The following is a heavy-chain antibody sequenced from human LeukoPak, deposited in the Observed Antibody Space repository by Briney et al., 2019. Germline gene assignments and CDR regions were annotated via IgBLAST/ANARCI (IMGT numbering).Heavy chain of an antibody. D-gene: IGHD4-17*01. J-gene: IGHJ6*02. CDR3: ARVGSTVTTYYYGMDV. CDR2: ISYDGSNK. Sequence: GGSLRLSCAASGFTFDNYAMHWVRQAPGKGLECVAVISYDGSNKHYRDFLKGRFTISRDNSKKSLYLQMNSLRDEDTAVYYCARVGSTVTTYYYGMDVWGQGTTVTVSS. V-gene: IGHV3-30-3*01. CDR1: GFTFDNYA.